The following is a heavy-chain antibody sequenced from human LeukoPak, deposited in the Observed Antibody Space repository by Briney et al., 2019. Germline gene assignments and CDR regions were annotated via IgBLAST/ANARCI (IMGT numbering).Heavy chain of an antibody. J-gene: IGHJ6*03. V-gene: IGHV4-59*01. D-gene: IGHD3-22*01. CDR2: IYYSGST. Sequence: SETLSLTCTVSGDSITSYFWSWIRQPPGKGLEWIGNIYYSGSTNYNPSLKSRVTISVDTSKNQFSLKLSSVTAADTAVYYCTRGSIAYYYMDVWGKGTTVTISS. CDR3: TRGSIAYYYMDV. CDR1: GDSITSYF.